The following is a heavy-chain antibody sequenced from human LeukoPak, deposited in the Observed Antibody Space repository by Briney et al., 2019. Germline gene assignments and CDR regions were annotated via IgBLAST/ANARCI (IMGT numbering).Heavy chain of an antibody. CDR2: IYYSGST. V-gene: IGHV4-59*01. Sequence: SETLSLTCTVSGGSISSYYWSWIRQPPGKGLEWIGYIYYSGSTNYNPSLKSRVTISVDTSKNQFSLKLSSVTAADMAVYYCARYFSSGWYFFDYWGQGTLVTVSS. CDR1: GGSISSYY. D-gene: IGHD6-19*01. CDR3: ARYFSSGWYFFDY. J-gene: IGHJ4*02.